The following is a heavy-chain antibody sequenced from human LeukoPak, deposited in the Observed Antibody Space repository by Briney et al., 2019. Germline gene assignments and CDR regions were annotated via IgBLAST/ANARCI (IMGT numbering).Heavy chain of an antibody. J-gene: IGHJ4*02. Sequence: ASVKVSCKASGYTFTGYYMHWVRQAPGQVLEWMGWINPNSGGTNYAQKFQGRVTMTRDTSISTAYMELSRLRSDDTAVYYRARECEDYDILTGFDYWGQGTLVTVSS. CDR1: GYTFTGYY. CDR3: ARECEDYDILTGFDY. D-gene: IGHD3-9*01. V-gene: IGHV1-2*02. CDR2: INPNSGGT.